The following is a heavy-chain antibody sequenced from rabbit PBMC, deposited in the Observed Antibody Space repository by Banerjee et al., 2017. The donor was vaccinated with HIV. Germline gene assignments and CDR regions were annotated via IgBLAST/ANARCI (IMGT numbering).Heavy chain of an antibody. CDR1: GFTISSRYY. CDR2: IYAGDGNT. J-gene: IGHJ3*01. V-gene: IGHV1S45*01. CDR3: ARDGFVTGPDYDL. D-gene: IGHD7-1*01. Sequence: QEQLVESGGGLVQPEGSLTLTCTASGFTISSRYYMCWVRQAPGKGLEWIACIYAGDGNTYYASWAKGRFTISKTSSTTVTLQMTSLTAADTATYFCARDGFVTGPDYDLWGQGTLVTVS.